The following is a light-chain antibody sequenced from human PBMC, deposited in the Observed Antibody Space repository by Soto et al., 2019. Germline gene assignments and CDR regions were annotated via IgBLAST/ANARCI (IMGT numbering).Light chain of an antibody. CDR1: QSVNSH. J-gene: IGKJ4*01. CDR3: QQRTDWRLT. CDR2: DAS. Sequence: EIVLTQSPGTLSLSPGERATLSCRASQSVNSHLTWYQQKPGQAPRLLIYDASNRATGIPARFSGSGSGTDFTLTISRLEPEDFAVYFCQQRTDWRLTFGGGTKVEIK. V-gene: IGKV3-11*01.